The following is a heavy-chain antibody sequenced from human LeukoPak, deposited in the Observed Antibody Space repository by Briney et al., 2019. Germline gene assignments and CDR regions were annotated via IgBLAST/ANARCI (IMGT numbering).Heavy chain of an antibody. CDR1: GFSFSSYA. Sequence: GGSLRLSCAASGFSFSSYAMSWVRQAPGKGLEWVSSFCGSGGSTYYADSVKGRFTISRDNSKNTLYLLMTSLRSEDPAVYYCAKSGYNRFDYWGQGTLVTVSS. J-gene: IGHJ4*02. CDR2: FCGSGGST. D-gene: IGHD5-24*01. CDR3: AKSGYNRFDY. V-gene: IGHV3-23*01.